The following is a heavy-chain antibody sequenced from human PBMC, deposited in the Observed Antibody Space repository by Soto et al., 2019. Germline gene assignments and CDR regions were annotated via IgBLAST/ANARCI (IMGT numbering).Heavy chain of an antibody. CDR3: ARASSITIFGARYYYYMDV. CDR1: GYTFTSYD. CDR2: MNPNSGNT. Sequence: ASVKVSCKASGYTFTSYDINWVRQATGQGLEWMGWMNPNSGNTGYAQKFQGRVTMTRNTSISTAYMELSSLRSEDTAVYYCARASSITIFGARYYYYMDVWGKGTTVTVSS. V-gene: IGHV1-8*01. J-gene: IGHJ6*03. D-gene: IGHD3-3*01.